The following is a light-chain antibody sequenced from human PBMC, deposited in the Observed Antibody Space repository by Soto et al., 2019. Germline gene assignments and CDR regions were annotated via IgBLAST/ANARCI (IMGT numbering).Light chain of an antibody. CDR2: SAS. V-gene: IGKV3-20*01. Sequence: DIVLTQSPGTLSSSPGERATLSCTCSQSVSSSYLAWYQQKPGQAPRLLIYSASTRATGIPARFSGSGSGADFTLSISRLEPEDFAVYYCQQYGSSPPRTFGQGTKVDI. CDR3: QQYGSSPPRT. CDR1: QSVSSSY. J-gene: IGKJ1*01.